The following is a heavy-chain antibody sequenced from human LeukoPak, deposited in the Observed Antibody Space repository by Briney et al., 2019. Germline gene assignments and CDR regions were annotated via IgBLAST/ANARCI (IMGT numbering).Heavy chain of an antibody. CDR2: ISGSGGST. V-gene: IGHV3-23*01. J-gene: IGHJ4*02. CDR3: ASGLWFGELSDY. Sequence: GGSLRLTCGASAVTFSSYAMSWVRQAPGKGLEWVSAISGSGGSTYYADSVKGRFTISRDNSKNTLYLQMNSLRAEDTAVYYCASGLWFGELSDYWGQGTLVTVSS. CDR1: AVTFSSYA. D-gene: IGHD3-10*01.